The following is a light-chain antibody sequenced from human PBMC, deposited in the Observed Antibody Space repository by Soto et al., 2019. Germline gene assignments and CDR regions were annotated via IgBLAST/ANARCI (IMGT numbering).Light chain of an antibody. Sequence: QSLLTQPASVSGSPGQSMTISCTGTSSDVGGYNYVSWYQQHPGKAPKLMIYDVSNRPSGVSNRFSGSKSGNTASLTISGLQAEDEADYYCSSYTSSSTLYVFGTGTKVTVL. CDR3: SSYTSSSTLYV. CDR1: SSDVGGYNY. V-gene: IGLV2-14*01. CDR2: DVS. J-gene: IGLJ1*01.